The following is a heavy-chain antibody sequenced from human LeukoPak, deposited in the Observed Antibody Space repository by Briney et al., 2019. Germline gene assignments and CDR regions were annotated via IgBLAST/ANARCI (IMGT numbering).Heavy chain of an antibody. CDR2: INHSGST. D-gene: IGHD3/OR15-3a*01. J-gene: IGHJ4*02. Sequence: SETLSLTCAVYGGSFSDHYWSWIRQPPGKGLEWIGQINHSGSTNYSPSLKSQVSISIDTSKNQFSLRLTSVTAADTAVYYCARQTGSGLFILPGGQGTLVTVTP. V-gene: IGHV4-34*01. CDR3: ARQTGSGLFILP. CDR1: GGSFSDHY.